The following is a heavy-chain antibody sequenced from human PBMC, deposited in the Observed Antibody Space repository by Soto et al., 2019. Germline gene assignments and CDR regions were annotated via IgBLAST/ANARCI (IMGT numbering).Heavy chain of an antibody. CDR3: ARIRDGSSSTVAQFDY. J-gene: IGHJ4*02. CDR2: IYPGDSDT. V-gene: IGHV5-51*01. D-gene: IGHD6-13*01. Sequence: GESLKISCKGSGYSFTSYWIGWVRQMPGKGLEWMGIIYPGDSDTRYSPSFQGQVTISTDKSISTAYLQWSSLKASDTAMYYCARIRDGSSSTVAQFDYWGQGTLVTVSS. CDR1: GYSFTSYW.